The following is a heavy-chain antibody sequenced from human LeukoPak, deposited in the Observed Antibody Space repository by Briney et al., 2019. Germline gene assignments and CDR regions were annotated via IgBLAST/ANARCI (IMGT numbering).Heavy chain of an antibody. CDR2: ISHSGANT. CDR3: AKDIEASI. CDR1: GFTFSDSA. D-gene: IGHD2-15*01. J-gene: IGHJ4*02. Sequence: GGSLRLSCAASGFTFSDSAMDWVRQAPGKGLEGVSLISHSGANTFYADSVKDRFSVSRDNSKNTMYLQMNSLRAEDTAVYYCAKDIEASIWGQGALVAVS. V-gene: IGHV3-23*01.